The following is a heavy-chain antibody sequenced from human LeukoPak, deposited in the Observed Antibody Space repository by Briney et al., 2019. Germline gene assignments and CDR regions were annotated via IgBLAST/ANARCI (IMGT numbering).Heavy chain of an antibody. CDR1: GGSVSSTNW. J-gene: IGHJ4*02. CDR2: VHLDGRT. D-gene: IGHD6-25*01. Sequence: SESLSLTCGVSGGSVSSTNWWTWIRQPPGKGLEWIGEVHLDGRTNFNPSLKSRLTMSVDLSENHVSLKLTSVTAADTAVYYCAREGGFYRPLDYSGQGTLVTVSS. V-gene: IGHV4-4*02. CDR3: AREGGFYRPLDY.